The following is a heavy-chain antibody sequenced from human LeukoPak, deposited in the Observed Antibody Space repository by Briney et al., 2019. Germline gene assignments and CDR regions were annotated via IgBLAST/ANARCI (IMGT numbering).Heavy chain of an antibody. CDR2: ISSSSATI. J-gene: IGHJ4*02. CDR3: ASSDRPPDY. D-gene: IGHD6-6*01. CDR1: GFTFSTYG. Sequence: GGSLRLSCAASGFTFSTYGMNWVRQAPGKGLEWVSYISSSSATIYHADSVKGRFTISRDNAKNSLYLQMNSLRVEDTAVYYCASSDRPPDYWGQGTLVTVSS. V-gene: IGHV3-48*01.